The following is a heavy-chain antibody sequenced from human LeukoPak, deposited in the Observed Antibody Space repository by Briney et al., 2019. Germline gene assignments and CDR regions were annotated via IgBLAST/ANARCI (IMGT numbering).Heavy chain of an antibody. V-gene: IGHV1-2*02. CDR2: INPKSGGP. Sequence: ASVKVSCKASGYTFTGHYMHWLRQAPGQGLEWMGWINPKSGGPKFAQKFQGRVTMTRDTSISTAYMELSRLRPDDTAVYYCARVYDSSGYDAFDVWGQGTMVTVSS. J-gene: IGHJ3*01. CDR1: GYTFTGHY. CDR3: ARVYDSSGYDAFDV. D-gene: IGHD3-22*01.